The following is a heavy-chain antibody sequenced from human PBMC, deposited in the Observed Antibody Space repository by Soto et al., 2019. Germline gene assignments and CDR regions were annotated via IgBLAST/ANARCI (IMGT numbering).Heavy chain of an antibody. CDR1: GGSISSSSYY. J-gene: IGHJ5*02. Sequence: QLQLQESGPGLLKPSETLSLTCTVSGGSISSSSYYWGWIRQPPGKGLEWIGSIYYSGSTYYNPSLKSRVTISVDTSKNQFSLKLSSVTAAVTAVYYCARLTEGPYNWFDPWGQGTLVTVSS. V-gene: IGHV4-39*01. CDR3: ARLTEGPYNWFDP. CDR2: IYYSGST.